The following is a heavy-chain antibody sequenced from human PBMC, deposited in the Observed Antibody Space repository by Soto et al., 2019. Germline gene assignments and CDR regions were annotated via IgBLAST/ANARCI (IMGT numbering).Heavy chain of an antibody. V-gene: IGHV3-48*01. CDR1: GFTFSSYS. J-gene: IGHJ6*03. D-gene: IGHD2-2*01. CDR3: ARDEVKYQLPRYYYYYYMDV. Sequence: GGSLRLSCAASGFTFSSYSMNWVRQAPGKGLEWVSYISSSSSTIYYADSVKGRFTISRDNAKNSLYLQMNSLRAEDTAVYYCARDEVKYQLPRYYYYYYMDVWGKGTTVTVSS. CDR2: ISSSSSTI.